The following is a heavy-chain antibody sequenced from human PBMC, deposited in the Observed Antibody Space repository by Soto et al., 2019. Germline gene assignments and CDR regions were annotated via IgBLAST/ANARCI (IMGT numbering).Heavy chain of an antibody. J-gene: IGHJ6*02. Sequence: EVQLVESGGGLVQPGRSLRLPCAASGFTFDDYTMHWVRQAPGKGLEWVSSINWNGVAMDYADSVRGRFTISRDNARNSLILQMSSLRPEDTALYYCAKDRYSSSSLDYYYYYGMDVWGQGTTVTVSS. CDR3: AKDRYSSSSLDYYYYYGMDV. V-gene: IGHV3-9*01. CDR1: GFTFDDYT. CDR2: INWNGVAM. D-gene: IGHD6-6*01.